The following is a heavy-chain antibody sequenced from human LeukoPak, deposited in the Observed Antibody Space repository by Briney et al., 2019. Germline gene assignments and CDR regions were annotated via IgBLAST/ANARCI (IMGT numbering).Heavy chain of an antibody. CDR1: GGSFSGYY. CDR3: ARGTPRGSSSSPFDY. Sequence: SETLSLTCAVYGGSFSGYYWSWLRQPPGKGLEWIGEINHSGSTNYNPSLKSRVTISVDTSKNQFSLKLSSVTAADTAVYYCARGTPRGSSSSPFDYWGQGTLVTVSS. D-gene: IGHD6-6*01. J-gene: IGHJ4*02. CDR2: INHSGST. V-gene: IGHV4-34*01.